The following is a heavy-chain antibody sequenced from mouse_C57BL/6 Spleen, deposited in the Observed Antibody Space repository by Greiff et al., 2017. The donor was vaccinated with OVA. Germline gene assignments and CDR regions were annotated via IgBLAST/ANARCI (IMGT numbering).Heavy chain of an antibody. V-gene: IGHV1-22*01. J-gene: IGHJ3*01. CDR1: GYTFTDYN. Sequence: EVKLQESGPELVKPGASVKMSCKASGYTFTDYNMHWVKQSHGKSLEWIGYINPNNGGTSYNQKFKGKATLTVNKSSSTAYMELRSLTSEDSAVYYCARSPYDYDGPWFAYWGQGTLVTVSA. CDR3: ARSPYDYDGPWFAY. CDR2: INPNNGGT. D-gene: IGHD2-4*01.